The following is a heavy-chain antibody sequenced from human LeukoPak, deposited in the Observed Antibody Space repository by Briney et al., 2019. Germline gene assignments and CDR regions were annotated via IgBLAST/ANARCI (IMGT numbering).Heavy chain of an antibody. V-gene: IGHV3-64D*06. CDR1: AVTFSINT. Sequence: GGSLRLSCSASAVTFSINTMTWVRQTPGKGLEYVSAINLNGDTTYYSDSVKGRFTISRDNSESTLFLEMTSLRPEDTAIYYAVTLTCGRATCTPGQSDCGGLGAQVTVSS. J-gene: IGHJ4*02. D-gene: IGHD2-21*01. CDR2: INLNGDTT. CDR3: VTLTCGRATCTPGQSDC.